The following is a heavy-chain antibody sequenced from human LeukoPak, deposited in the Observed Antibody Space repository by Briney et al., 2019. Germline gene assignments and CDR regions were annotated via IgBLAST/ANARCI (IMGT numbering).Heavy chain of an antibody. J-gene: IGHJ4*02. CDR3: AGQYDFWSGYDH. Sequence: SETLSLTCTVSGGSISNSDYYWGWIRQPPGKGLEWIGSIQDSGSTYYSLSLRSRVTISVDTSKNQFSLRLSSVTAEDTAVYYCAGQYDFWSGYDHWGQGTLVTVSP. CDR2: IQDSGST. V-gene: IGHV4-39*01. D-gene: IGHD3-3*01. CDR1: GGSISNSDYY.